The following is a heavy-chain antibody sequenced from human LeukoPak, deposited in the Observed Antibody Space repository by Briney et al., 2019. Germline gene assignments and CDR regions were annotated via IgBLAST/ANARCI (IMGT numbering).Heavy chain of an antibody. CDR2: IYYSGST. V-gene: IGHV4-31*03. D-gene: IGHD2-21*02. CDR3: ARVTRWAGLDF. J-gene: IGHJ4*02. Sequence: PSQTLSLTCTVSGGSISSGGYYWSWIRQHPGKGLEWIGYIYYSGSTYYNPSLKSRVTISVDTSKNQFSLKLSSVTAADTAVYFCARVTRWAGLDFWGQGTLVTVSS. CDR1: GGSISSGGYY.